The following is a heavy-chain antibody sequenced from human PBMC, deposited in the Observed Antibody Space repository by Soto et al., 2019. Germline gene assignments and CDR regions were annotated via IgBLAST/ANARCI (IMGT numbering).Heavy chain of an antibody. V-gene: IGHV1-18*04. CDR3: VRGHFDFWSGYPIEY. Sequence: QVQLVQSGAEVRKPGASVKVSCTASGYTFSNYGIYWLRQAPGQGLEWLGWVSTYNGDTNYAQKFHDRVTMTTHTSTNTASMELRSLKSDDTAVYYCVRGHFDFWSGYPIEYWGQGTSVTVSS. J-gene: IGHJ4*02. CDR1: GYTFSNYG. CDR2: VSTYNGDT. D-gene: IGHD3-3*01.